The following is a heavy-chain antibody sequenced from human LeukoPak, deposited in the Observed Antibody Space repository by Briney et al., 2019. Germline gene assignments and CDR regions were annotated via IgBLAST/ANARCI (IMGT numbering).Heavy chain of an antibody. J-gene: IGHJ4*02. CDR1: GFTFSSYG. CDR3: AKDLRVAPLSSSWYF. Sequence: GGSLRLSCAASGFTFSSYGMHWVRQAPGKGLGWVAVISYDGSNKYYADSVKDRSTISRDNSKNTLYLQMNSLRAEDTAVYYCAKDLRVAPLSSSWYFWGQGTLVTVSS. D-gene: IGHD6-13*01. CDR2: ISYDGSNK. V-gene: IGHV3-30*18.